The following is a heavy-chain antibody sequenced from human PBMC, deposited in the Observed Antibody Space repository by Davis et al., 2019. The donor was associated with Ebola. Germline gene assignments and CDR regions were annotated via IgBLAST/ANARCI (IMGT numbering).Heavy chain of an antibody. D-gene: IGHD3-22*01. CDR1: GGSISSGGYY. CDR3: ARHYFDRSASYCFDY. CDR2: IYYSGST. J-gene: IGHJ4*02. Sequence: MPSETLSLTCTVSGGSISSGGYYWSWIRQHPGKGLEWIGYIYYSGSTYYNPSLKSRVTISVDTSKNQFSLKLNSVTAADTAVYYCARHYFDRSASYCFDYWGQGTLVTVSS. V-gene: IGHV4-31*03.